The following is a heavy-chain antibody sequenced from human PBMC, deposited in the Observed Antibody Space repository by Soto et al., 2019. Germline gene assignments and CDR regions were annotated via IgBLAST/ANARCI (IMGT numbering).Heavy chain of an antibody. D-gene: IGHD5-12*01. J-gene: IGHJ4*02. CDR1: GFSFDDYA. CDR3: AKGYYSGYDLAYFDY. CDR2: ISGSGDNT. V-gene: IGHV3-23*01. Sequence: VGSLRLSCAASGFSFDDYAMTWVRQATGKGLEWVSAISGSGDNTYYADSVKGRFTISRDNSRNTLCLQLNTLRAEDTALYYCAKGYYSGYDLAYFDYWGQGTLVTVSS.